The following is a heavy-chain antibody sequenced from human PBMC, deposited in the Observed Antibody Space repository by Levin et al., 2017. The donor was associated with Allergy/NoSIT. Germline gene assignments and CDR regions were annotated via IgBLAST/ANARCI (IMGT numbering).Heavy chain of an antibody. CDR3: ARDLPSYSGSYYFDI. CDR1: GGTFSSYA. CDR2: IIPILGIA. D-gene: IGHD1-26*01. V-gene: IGHV1-69*04. Sequence: SVKVSCKASGGTFSSYAISWVRQAPGQGLEWMGRIIPILGIANYAQKFQGRVTITADKSTSTAYMELSSLRSEDTAVYYCARDLPSYSGSYYFDIWGQGTMVTVSS. J-gene: IGHJ3*02.